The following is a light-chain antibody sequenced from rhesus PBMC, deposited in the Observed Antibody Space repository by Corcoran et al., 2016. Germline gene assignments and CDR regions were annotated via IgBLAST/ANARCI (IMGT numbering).Light chain of an antibody. CDR2: EAS. Sequence: DIQMTQSPSSLSASVGDRVTITCRASQGITDDLAWYQQQPGETPKLLIVEASTLQSGIPSRFSGVGSGTVFTLTITSLQSEDFATYYCQHSSTIPYTFGQGTKVEIK. V-gene: IGKV1-25*01. J-gene: IGKJ2*01. CDR3: QHSSTIPYT. CDR1: QGITDD.